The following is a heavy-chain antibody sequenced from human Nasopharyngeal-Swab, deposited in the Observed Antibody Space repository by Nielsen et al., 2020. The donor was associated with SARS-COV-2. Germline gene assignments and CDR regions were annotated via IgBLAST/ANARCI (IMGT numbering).Heavy chain of an antibody. CDR1: GFTFSSYA. J-gene: IGHJ4*02. D-gene: IGHD3-3*01. V-gene: IGHV3-64D*06. Sequence: GESLQISCSASGFTFSSYAMHWVRQAPGKGLEYVSAISSNGGSTYYADSVKGRFTISRDNSKNTLYLQMSSLRAEDTAVYYCVKGLTIFGVVIPTPFDYWGQGTLVTVSS. CDR3: VKGLTIFGVVIPTPFDY. CDR2: ISSNGGST.